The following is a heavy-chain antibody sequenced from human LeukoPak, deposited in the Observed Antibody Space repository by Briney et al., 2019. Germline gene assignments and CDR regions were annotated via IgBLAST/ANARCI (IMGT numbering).Heavy chain of an antibody. CDR2: ISTNNKTI. V-gene: IGHV3-48*01. D-gene: IGHD3-22*01. J-gene: IGHJ3*02. CDR1: GFTFSRHS. Sequence: GGSLRLSCVGSGFTFSRHSLNWVRQAPGKGVEWVSYISTNNKTIKYADSVKGRFAISRDNAKYFLYLQMTSLRAEDTAVYYCASYFDSTGYFKEGYAMWGRGTLVTVSS. CDR3: ASYFDSTGYFKEGYAM.